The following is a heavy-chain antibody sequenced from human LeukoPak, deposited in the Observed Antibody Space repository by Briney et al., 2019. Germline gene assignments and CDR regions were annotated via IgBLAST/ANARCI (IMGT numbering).Heavy chain of an antibody. Sequence: SETLSLTCTVSGGSISSYYWSWIRQPPGKGLEWIGYIYYSGSTNYNPSLKSRVTISVDTSKNQFSLKLSSVTAADTAVYYCARGGRTGTYYYYYYMDVWGKGTTVTVSS. CDR2: IYYSGST. J-gene: IGHJ6*03. D-gene: IGHD1-1*01. CDR1: GGSISSYY. CDR3: ARGGRTGTYYYYYYMDV. V-gene: IGHV4-59*12.